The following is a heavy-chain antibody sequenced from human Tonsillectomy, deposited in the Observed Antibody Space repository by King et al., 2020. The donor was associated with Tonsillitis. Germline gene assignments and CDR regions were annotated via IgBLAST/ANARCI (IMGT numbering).Heavy chain of an antibody. D-gene: IGHD1-14*01. CDR3: ARDQHGSWLDP. CDR1: GGSVGSGDFF. Sequence: QLQESGPGLAKSSETLSLSCSVYGGSVGSGDFFWSWIRQPPGKGLEWIGYVHDSGSTNYNPSLKSRVSMSADASKNQFSLKLTSVTAADTAVYFCARDQHGSWLDPWGQGTLVTVSS. CDR2: VHDSGST. J-gene: IGHJ5*02. V-gene: IGHV4-61*08.